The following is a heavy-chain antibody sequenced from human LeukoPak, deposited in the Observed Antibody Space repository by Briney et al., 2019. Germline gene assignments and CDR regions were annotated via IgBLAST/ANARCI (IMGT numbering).Heavy chain of an antibody. CDR1: GFTVSSNY. J-gene: IGHJ3*02. CDR3: ATSLRIPPDDAFDI. V-gene: IGHV3-53*01. Sequence: GGSLRLSRAASGFTVSSNYMSWVRQAPGKGLEWVSVIYSGGSTYYADSVKGRFTISRDNSKNTLYLQMNSLRAEDTAVYYCATSLRIPPDDAFDIWGQGTMVTVSS. CDR2: IYSGGST.